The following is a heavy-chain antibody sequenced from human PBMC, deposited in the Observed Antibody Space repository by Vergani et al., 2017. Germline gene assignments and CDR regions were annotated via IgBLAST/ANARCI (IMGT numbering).Heavy chain of an antibody. CDR2: IKHDGSEK. Sequence: EVQLVESGGGLVQPGGSLRLSCAASGFTFSSYWMSWVRQAPGKGLEWVANIKHDGSEKYYVDSVKGRFTISRDNAKNSLYLQMNRLRAEDTAVYYCARESTVTTGGWFDPWGQGTLVTVSS. CDR3: ARESTVTTGGWFDP. CDR1: GFTFSSYW. D-gene: IGHD4-17*01. V-gene: IGHV3-7*03. J-gene: IGHJ5*02.